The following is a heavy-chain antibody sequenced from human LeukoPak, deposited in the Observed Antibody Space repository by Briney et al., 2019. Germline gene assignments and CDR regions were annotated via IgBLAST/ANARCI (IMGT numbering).Heavy chain of an antibody. Sequence: GGSLRLSCAASGFTFSSYSMNWVRQDPGKGLEWVSSISSSSSYIYYADSVKGRFTISRDNAKNSLYLQMNSLRAEDTALYYCAKDFYYYDSSGYYGIWAWGQGTLVTVSP. CDR3: AKDFYYYDSSGYYGIWA. D-gene: IGHD3-22*01. CDR1: GFTFSSYS. V-gene: IGHV3-21*04. CDR2: ISSSSSYI. J-gene: IGHJ5*02.